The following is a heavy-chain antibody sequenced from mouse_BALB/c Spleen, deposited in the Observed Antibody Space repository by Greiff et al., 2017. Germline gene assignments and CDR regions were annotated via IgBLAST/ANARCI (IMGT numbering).Heavy chain of an antibody. CDR3: ARSGTAPYAMDY. J-gene: IGHJ4*01. V-gene: IGHV5-17*02. D-gene: IGHD1-2*01. CDR1: GFTFSSFG. Sequence: VQLKESGGGLVQPGGSRKLSCAASGFTFSSFGMHWVRQAPEKGLEWVAYISSGSSTIYYADTVKGRFTISRDNPKNTLFLQMTSLRSEDTAMYYCARSGTAPYAMDYWGQGTSVTVSS. CDR2: ISSGSSTI.